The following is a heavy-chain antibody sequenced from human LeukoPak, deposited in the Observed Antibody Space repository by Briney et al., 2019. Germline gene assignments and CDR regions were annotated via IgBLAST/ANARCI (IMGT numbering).Heavy chain of an antibody. J-gene: IGHJ4*02. CDR2: TYYKSKWYA. CDR3: ARDLDYGSPNYFDY. D-gene: IGHD4-17*01. Sequence: SQTLSLTCAISGDSVSSNSAAWNWIRQSASRGLEWLGGTYYKSKWYADYAVSLKSRITINPDTSKNQFSLQLNSVTPEDTAVYYCARDLDYGSPNYFDYWGQGTLVTVSS. V-gene: IGHV6-1*01. CDR1: GDSVSSNSAA.